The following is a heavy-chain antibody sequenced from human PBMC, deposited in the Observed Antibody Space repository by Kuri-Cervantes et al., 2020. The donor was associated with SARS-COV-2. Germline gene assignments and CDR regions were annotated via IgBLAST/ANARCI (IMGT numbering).Heavy chain of an antibody. Sequence: GESLKISCAASGFTFSSYAMSWIRQAPGKGLEWVSYISSSGSTIYYADSVKGRFTISRDNAKNSLYLQMNSLRAEDTAVYYCASPQPSGYSYGHDAFDIWGQGTMVTVSS. CDR1: GFTFSSYA. J-gene: IGHJ3*02. V-gene: IGHV3-11*04. CDR2: ISSSGSTI. CDR3: ASPQPSGYSYGHDAFDI. D-gene: IGHD5-18*01.